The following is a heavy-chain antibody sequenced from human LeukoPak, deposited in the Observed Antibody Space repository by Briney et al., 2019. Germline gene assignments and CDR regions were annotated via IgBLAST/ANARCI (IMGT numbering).Heavy chain of an antibody. CDR1: GGSISSSSYY. J-gene: IGHJ5*02. Sequence: PSETLSLTCTVSGGSISSSSYYWGWIRQPPGKGLEWIGSIYYSGSTYYNPSLKSRVTISVDTSQNQFSLKLSSVTAADTAAYYSARVCRDYGDNEGEGVYTWCAPWGQGTLVTVSS. V-gene: IGHV4-39*07. D-gene: IGHD4-17*01. CDR2: IYYSGST. CDR3: ARVCRDYGDNEGEGVYTWCAP.